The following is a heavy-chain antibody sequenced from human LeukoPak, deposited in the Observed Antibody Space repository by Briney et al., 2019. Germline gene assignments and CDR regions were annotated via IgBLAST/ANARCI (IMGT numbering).Heavy chain of an antibody. CDR2: IYSGGNT. CDR1: GFTVSRIY. J-gene: IGHJ3*02. Sequence: GGSLRLSCAASGFTVSRIYMSWVRQAPGKGLEWVSVIYSGGNTYYADSVKGRFTISRDNSKNTLYLQMNSLRADDTAVYYCARHIIAARVRPTAKSRGAFGIWGQGTMVTVSS. V-gene: IGHV3-53*01. D-gene: IGHD6-6*01. CDR3: ARHIIAARVRPTAKSRGAFGI.